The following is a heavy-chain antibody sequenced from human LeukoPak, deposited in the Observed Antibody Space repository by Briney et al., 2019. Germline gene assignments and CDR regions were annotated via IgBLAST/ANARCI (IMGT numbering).Heavy chain of an antibody. CDR1: GFTFSSYA. CDR2: ITGSGYT. CDR3: AKGDTSGTALHWFDP. D-gene: IGHD1-1*01. J-gene: IGHJ5*02. Sequence: PGGSLRLSCAASGFTFSSYAMSWVRQAPGKGPEWVSDITGSGYTHYADSVKGRFTISRDNSKDTLYLQMSSLRAEDTALYYCAKGDTSGTALHWFDPWGQGSLVTASS. V-gene: IGHV3-23*01.